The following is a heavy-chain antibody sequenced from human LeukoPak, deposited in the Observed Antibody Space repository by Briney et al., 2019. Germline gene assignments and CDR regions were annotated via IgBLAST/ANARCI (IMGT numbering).Heavy chain of an antibody. Sequence: ASVKVSCKASGYNFTGYYMHWVRQATGQGLEWMGWMNPNSGNTGYAQKFQGRVTMTRNTSISTAFMELSGLRSEDTAVYFCARRNTAMVAGLDYWGQGSLVTVSS. V-gene: IGHV1-8*02. CDR1: GYNFTGYY. CDR3: ARRNTAMVAGLDY. CDR2: MNPNSGNT. J-gene: IGHJ4*02. D-gene: IGHD5-18*01.